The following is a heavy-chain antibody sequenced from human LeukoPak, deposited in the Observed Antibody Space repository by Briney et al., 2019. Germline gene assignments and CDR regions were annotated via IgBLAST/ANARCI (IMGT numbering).Heavy chain of an antibody. V-gene: IGHV3-30*03. D-gene: IGHD3-9*01. CDR2: ISYDESNK. CDR3: ARDWHYDILTGYYTPAFDI. Sequence: GGSLRLSCAASGFTFSSYGMQWVRQAPGKGLEWVAVISYDESNKWYADSVKGRFTTSRDNSQNTMSLQMNSLRAEDTAVYYCARDWHYDILTGYYTPAFDIWGQGTMVTVSS. J-gene: IGHJ3*02. CDR1: GFTFSSYG.